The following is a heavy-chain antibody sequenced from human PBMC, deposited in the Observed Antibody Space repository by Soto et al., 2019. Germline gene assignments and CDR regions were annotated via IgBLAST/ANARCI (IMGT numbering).Heavy chain of an antibody. Sequence: SETLSLTCNVSGDSISSYYWNWIRQSPGKGLEWLGYRQYRGITRYNPSLQNRVTISVDTSKNQFSLMLTSVTAADTAVYFCARGSGDCFVLNNWGRGTLVTVSS. CDR3: ARGSGDCFVLNN. D-gene: IGHD2-21*02. V-gene: IGHV4-59*01. CDR2: RQYRGIT. CDR1: GDSISSYY. J-gene: IGHJ4*02.